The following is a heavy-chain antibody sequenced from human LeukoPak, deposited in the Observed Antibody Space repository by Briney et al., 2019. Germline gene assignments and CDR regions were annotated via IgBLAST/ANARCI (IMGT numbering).Heavy chain of an antibody. CDR1: GGTFSSYA. Sequence: SVKVSCKASGGTFSSYAISWVRQAPGQGLEWMGGIIPIFGTANYAQNFQGRVTMTEDTSTDTAYMELSSLRSEDTAVYYCATHSPEWRYSGYYNYYYIDVWGKGTTVTVSS. CDR2: IIPIFGTA. D-gene: IGHD5-12*01. J-gene: IGHJ6*03. V-gene: IGHV1-69*06. CDR3: ATHSPEWRYSGYYNYYYIDV.